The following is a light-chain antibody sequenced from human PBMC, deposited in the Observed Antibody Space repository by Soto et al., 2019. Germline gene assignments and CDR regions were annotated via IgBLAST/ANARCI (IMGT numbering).Light chain of an antibody. Sequence: EIVLTQSPVTLSLSPGERATLSCRASQSVSSYLAWYQQRPGQAPRLLIYDASNRATGIPARFSGSGSGTDFILTISSLEPEDFAVYYCQQRSDGAALTFGGGTKVEIK. J-gene: IGKJ4*01. V-gene: IGKV3-11*01. CDR2: DAS. CDR3: QQRSDGAALT. CDR1: QSVSSY.